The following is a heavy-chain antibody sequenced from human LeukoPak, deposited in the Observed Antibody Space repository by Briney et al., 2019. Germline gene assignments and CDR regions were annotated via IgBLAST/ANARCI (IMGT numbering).Heavy chain of an antibody. CDR3: ARWGDGYNPELFDY. Sequence: GGSLRLSCAASGFTFSSYSMNWVRQAPGKGLEWVSYISSSSSTIYYADSVKGRFTISRDNAKNSLYLQMNSLRAEDTAVYYCARWGDGYNPELFDYWGQGTLVTVSS. J-gene: IGHJ4*02. CDR1: GFTFSSYS. V-gene: IGHV3-48*01. D-gene: IGHD5-24*01. CDR2: ISSSSSTI.